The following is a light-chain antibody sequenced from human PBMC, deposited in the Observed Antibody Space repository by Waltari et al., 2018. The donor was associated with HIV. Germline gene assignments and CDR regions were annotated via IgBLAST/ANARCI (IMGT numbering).Light chain of an antibody. CDR1: QSVLYSSDNKNY. J-gene: IGKJ5*01. CDR2: WAS. Sequence: DIVMTQSPDSLAVSLGEMVTINCTSSQSVLYSSDNKNYLVWYQQKPGQPPKLLIYWASTRESGVPDRFSGSESGTDFTLTISGLQAEDVAVYYCQQYYSTPITFGQGTRLEIK. V-gene: IGKV4-1*01. CDR3: QQYYSTPIT.